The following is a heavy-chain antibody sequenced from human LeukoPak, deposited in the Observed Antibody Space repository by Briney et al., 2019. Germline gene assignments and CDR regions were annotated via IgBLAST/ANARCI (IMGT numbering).Heavy chain of an antibody. D-gene: IGHD3-10*01. V-gene: IGHV4-4*02. CDR1: GGSITNNN. Sequence: PSGTLSLTCVVSGGSITNNNWWSWIRQPPGKGLEWLGYTYNSGSTLYNPSLKSRVTISVDTSRNEFSLRLTSVTAADAAVYYCVRDRELNYWGQGTLVTVSS. J-gene: IGHJ4*02. CDR3: VRDRELNY. CDR2: TYNSGST.